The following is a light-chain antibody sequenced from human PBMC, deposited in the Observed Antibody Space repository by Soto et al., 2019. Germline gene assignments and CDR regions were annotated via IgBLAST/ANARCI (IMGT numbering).Light chain of an antibody. CDR2: GNT. CDR3: QSYDDSLSVHYV. J-gene: IGLJ1*01. V-gene: IGLV1-40*01. CDR1: SSNIGSTYD. Sequence: QSVLSHPPSVSGAPGQRVTISCTGGSSNIGSTYDVQWYQQLPGTAPKLLIHGNTDRPSGVPDRFSGSKSGTSASLAITWLQADDEADYYCQSYDDSLSVHYVFGTGTKVTVL.